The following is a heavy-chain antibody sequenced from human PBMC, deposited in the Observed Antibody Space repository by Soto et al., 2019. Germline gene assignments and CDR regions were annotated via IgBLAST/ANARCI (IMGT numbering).Heavy chain of an antibody. V-gene: IGHV2-5*02. CDR2: IYWDDEK. J-gene: IGHJ4*02. CDR1: GFSLSTSGVA. CDR3: AQNKYFGY. Sequence: GSGPTLVNPTQTLPLTCTWSGFSLSTSGVAVGWIRQPPGKALEWLALIYWDDEKHYSPSLRGRLTITKDTSKNQVVLTMTNMDPVYTATYYCAQNKYFGYWGQGILVTVSS.